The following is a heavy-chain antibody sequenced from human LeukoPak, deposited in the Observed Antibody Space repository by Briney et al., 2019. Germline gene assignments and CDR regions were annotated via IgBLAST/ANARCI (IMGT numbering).Heavy chain of an antibody. V-gene: IGHV3-23*01. D-gene: IGHD5-18*01. CDR3: AKRWIQLWSHFDY. CDR2: ISGSGGST. Sequence: GGSLRLSCAASGFTFSSYAMSWVRQAPGKGLEWVSAISGSGGSTYYADSVKGRFTISRDNSKNTLYLQMNSLRADDTAVYYCAKRWIQLWSHFDYWGQGTLVTVSS. J-gene: IGHJ4*02. CDR1: GFTFSSYA.